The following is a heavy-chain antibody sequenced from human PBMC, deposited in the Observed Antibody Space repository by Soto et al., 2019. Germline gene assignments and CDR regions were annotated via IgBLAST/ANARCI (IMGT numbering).Heavy chain of an antibody. Sequence: QVQLVQSGAEVKKAGSSVKVSCKATGGTFSSYGISWVRQVPGQGREWMGGIIAPFITAYHAQKYQGRLTITADGPTSTAHIEVSRLRSEDTAVYYCTRHHDCWSGYSDYHYHGMDVWGRGTTVTVS. CDR3: TRHHDCWSGYSDYHYHGMDV. CDR1: GGTFSSYG. D-gene: IGHD3-3*01. J-gene: IGHJ6*02. V-gene: IGHV1-69*01. CDR2: IIAPFITA.